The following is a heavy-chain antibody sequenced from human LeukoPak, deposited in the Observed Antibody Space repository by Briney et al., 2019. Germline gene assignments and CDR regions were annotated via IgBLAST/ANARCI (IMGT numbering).Heavy chain of an antibody. CDR2: TQYDGGNK. Sequence: GGSLRLSCTASGFTFSRYVIHWVRQAPGKGLEWVAFTQYDGGNKYYADSVKGRFTISRDNSKNTLYLQMNSLRAEDTAVYYCAKVGTSGYYWDYLDHWGQGTLVTVSS. CDR1: GFTFSRYV. CDR3: AKVGTSGYYWDYLDH. J-gene: IGHJ4*02. V-gene: IGHV3-30*02. D-gene: IGHD3-22*01.